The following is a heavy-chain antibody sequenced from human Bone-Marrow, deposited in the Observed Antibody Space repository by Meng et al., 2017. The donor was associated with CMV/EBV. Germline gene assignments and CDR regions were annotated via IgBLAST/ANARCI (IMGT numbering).Heavy chain of an antibody. CDR1: GGSFSGYY. CDR2: INHSGST. V-gene: IGHV4-34*01. D-gene: IGHD2/OR15-2a*01. J-gene: IGHJ6*02. Sequence: SETLSLTCAVYGGSFSGYYWSWIRQPPGKGLEWIGEINHSGSTNYNPSLKSRVTISVDTSKNQFSLKLSSVTAADTAVYYCASRRGYYYYGMAVWGQGNTVTVSS. CDR3: ASRRGYYYYGMAV.